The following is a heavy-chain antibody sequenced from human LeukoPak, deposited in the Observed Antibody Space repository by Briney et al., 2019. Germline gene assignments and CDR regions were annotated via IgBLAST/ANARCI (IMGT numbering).Heavy chain of an antibody. CDR1: GITFTTYA. V-gene: IGHV3-23*01. CDR2: ISNTGDST. D-gene: IGHD5-12*01. J-gene: IGHJ4*02. Sequence: GGSLRLSCAASGITFTTYAMSWVRQAPGKGLEWVSAISNTGDSTYHADSVKGRFTISRDNSKNTLFLQMNSLRAEDTAVYYCAKDNDPRAYSAYDFYDYWGQGTLVTVPP. CDR3: AKDNDPRAYSAYDFYDY.